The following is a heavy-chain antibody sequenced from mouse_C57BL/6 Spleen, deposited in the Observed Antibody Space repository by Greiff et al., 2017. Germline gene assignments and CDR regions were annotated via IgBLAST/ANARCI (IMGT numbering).Heavy chain of an antibody. V-gene: IGHV1-69*01. J-gene: IGHJ2*01. Sequence: QVQLQQPGAELVMPGASVKLSCKASGYTFTSSWMHWVKPRPGQGLEWIGEIDPSDSDTNYNQKFKGKTTLTVDKSSSTAYMQLSSLTSEDSAVYYCARWDSSEYFDYWGQGTTLTVSS. CDR3: ARWDSSEYFDY. CDR2: IDPSDSDT. D-gene: IGHD3-2*02. CDR1: GYTFTSSW.